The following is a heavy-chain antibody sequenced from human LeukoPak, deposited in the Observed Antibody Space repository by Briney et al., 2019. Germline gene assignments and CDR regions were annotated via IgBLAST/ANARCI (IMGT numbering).Heavy chain of an antibody. CDR1: GGSISSGSYY. CDR2: IYTSGST. J-gene: IGHJ4*02. V-gene: IGHV4-61*02. CDR3: ARGASRSFDY. Sequence: PSETLSLTCTVSGGSISSGSYYWSWIRQPAGKGLEWIGRIYTSGSTNYNPSLKSRVTISVDTSKNQFSLKLSSVTAADTAVYYCARGASRSFDYWGRGTLVSVFS.